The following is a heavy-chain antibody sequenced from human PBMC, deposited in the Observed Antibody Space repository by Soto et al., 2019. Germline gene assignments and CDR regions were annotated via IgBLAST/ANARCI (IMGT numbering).Heavy chain of an antibody. CDR1: GGAIGSHY. J-gene: IGHJ4*02. V-gene: IGHV4-4*07. Sequence: SETLSLTCTISGGAIGSHYWTWIRQPAGKGLEWIGRIYSSGSTQYNPSLQSRVTMSLDTSKNQFSLRLESVTAEDSGLYYCTRGPRPISTGTGAYWGQGTQVTVSS. CDR2: IYSSGST. CDR3: TRGPRPISTGTGAY. D-gene: IGHD3-10*01.